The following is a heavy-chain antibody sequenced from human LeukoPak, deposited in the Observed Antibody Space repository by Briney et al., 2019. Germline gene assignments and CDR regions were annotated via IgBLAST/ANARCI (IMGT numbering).Heavy chain of an antibody. Sequence: SETLSLTCTVSGGSISSYYWSWIRQPPGKGLEWIGYIYYSGSTNYNPSLKSRVTISVDTSKNQFSLKLSSVTAADTAVYYCARGDTAMPIGDYWGQGALVTVSS. J-gene: IGHJ4*02. CDR2: IYYSGST. D-gene: IGHD5-18*01. CDR1: GGSISSYY. CDR3: ARGDTAMPIGDY. V-gene: IGHV4-59*01.